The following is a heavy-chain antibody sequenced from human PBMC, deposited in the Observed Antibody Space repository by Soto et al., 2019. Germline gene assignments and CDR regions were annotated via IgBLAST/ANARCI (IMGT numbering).Heavy chain of an antibody. V-gene: IGHV3-23*01. CDR1: GFAFSTYV. J-gene: IGHJ4*02. CDR3: ARAEGGAFGH. D-gene: IGHD3-16*01. Sequence: EVQLLESGGGLVQPGGSLRLSCTASGFAFSTYVMSWVRQAPGKGLEWVSSVSAGGGAAWHTDSVRGRFTVTKDKSKNTLFLQLSSLRAEDTAVYYCARAEGGAFGHWGQGTQVTVST. CDR2: VSAGGGAA.